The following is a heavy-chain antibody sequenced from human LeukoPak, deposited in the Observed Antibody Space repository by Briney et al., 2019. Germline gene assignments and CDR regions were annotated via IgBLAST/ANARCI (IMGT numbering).Heavy chain of an antibody. Sequence: PSETLSLTCTVSGDSLSSGDYYWSWIRQPPGKGLEWIGFIYYRGGTSYNPALKSRLSISVDTSENRFSLRLDSVTAADTAVYYRARDFFGLGGIDYWGQGALVTVSS. D-gene: IGHD3-16*01. CDR1: GDSLSSGDYY. V-gene: IGHV4-30-4*01. J-gene: IGHJ4*02. CDR3: ARDFFGLGGIDY. CDR2: IYYRGGT.